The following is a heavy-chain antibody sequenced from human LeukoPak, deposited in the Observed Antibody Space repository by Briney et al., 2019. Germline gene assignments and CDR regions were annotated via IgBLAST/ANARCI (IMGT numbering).Heavy chain of an antibody. CDR1: GGSISSYY. D-gene: IGHD3-10*01. CDR2: IYYSGST. J-gene: IGHJ4*02. V-gene: IGHV4-59*01. CDR3: ARDPYGYYFDY. Sequence: KPSETLSLTCTVSGGSISSYYWSWIRQPPGKGLEWIGYIYYSGSTNYNPSLKSRVTISVDTSKNQFSLKLSSVTAADTAVYYCARDPYGYYFDYWGQGTLVTVSS.